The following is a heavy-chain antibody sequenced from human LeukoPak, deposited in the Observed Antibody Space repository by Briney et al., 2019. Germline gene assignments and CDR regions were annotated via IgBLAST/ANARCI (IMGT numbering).Heavy chain of an antibody. CDR1: GYTFTSYA. J-gene: IGHJ5*02. CDR3: ARLRWSGYGSDNWFDP. Sequence: GASVKVSCKASGYTFTSYAMHWVRQAPGQRLEWMGWINAGNGNTKYSQKFQGRVTITRDTSASTAYMELSSLRSEDTAVYYCARLRWSGYGSDNWFDPWGQGTLVTVSS. V-gene: IGHV1-3*01. CDR2: INAGNGNT. D-gene: IGHD3-10*01.